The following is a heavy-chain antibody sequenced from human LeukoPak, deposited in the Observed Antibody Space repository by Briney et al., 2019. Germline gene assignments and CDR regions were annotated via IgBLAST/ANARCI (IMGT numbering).Heavy chain of an antibody. CDR2: ISAYNGNT. CDR1: GYTFTSYG. J-gene: IGHJ4*02. D-gene: IGHD3-16*02. CDR3: ATELVLRGRLGELSFDY. Sequence: ASVKVSCKASGYTFTSYGISWVRQAPGQGLEWMGWISAYNGNTNYAQELQGRVTMTEDTSTDTAYMELSSLRSEDTAVYYCATELVLRGRLGELSFDYWGQGTLVTVSS. V-gene: IGHV1-18*01.